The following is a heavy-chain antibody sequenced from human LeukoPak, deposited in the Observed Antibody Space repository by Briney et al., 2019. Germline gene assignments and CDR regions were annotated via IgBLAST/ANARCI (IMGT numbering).Heavy chain of an antibody. CDR1: GFSFSNSA. D-gene: IGHD6-19*01. J-gene: IGHJ5*02. CDR3: AKDASGGTYSSGLNSFDP. V-gene: IGHV3-23*01. Sequence: PGGSLRLSCAASGFSFSNSAMNWVRQAPGKGLEWVSSISKGGDDRYYADSVKGRFTISRDNFERTLYLQMNCLRVEDTAVYYCAKDASGGTYSSGLNSFDPWGQGTLVTVSS. CDR2: ISKGGDDR.